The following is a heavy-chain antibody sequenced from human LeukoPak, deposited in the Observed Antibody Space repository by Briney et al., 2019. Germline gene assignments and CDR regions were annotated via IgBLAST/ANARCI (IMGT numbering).Heavy chain of an antibody. CDR1: GGSFSGYY. CDR3: ARGGRGYYDSSGYYTPLDY. J-gene: IGHJ4*02. V-gene: IGHV4-34*01. Sequence: PSETLSLTCAVYGGSFSGYYWSWIRQPPGKGLEWIGEINHSGSTNYNPSLKSRVTISVDTSKNQFPLKLSSVTAADTAVYYCARGGRGYYDSSGYYTPLDYWGQGTLVTVSS. CDR2: INHSGST. D-gene: IGHD3-22*01.